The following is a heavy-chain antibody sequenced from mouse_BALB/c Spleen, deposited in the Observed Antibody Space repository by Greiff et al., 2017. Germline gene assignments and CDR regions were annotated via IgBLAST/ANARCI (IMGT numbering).Heavy chain of an antibody. Sequence: QVQLQQSGAELVRPGSSVKISCKASGYAFSSYWMNWVKQRPGQGLEWIGQIYPGDGDTNYNGKFKGKATLTADKSSSTAYMQLSSLPSEDSAVYFGARGGVGYFDYWGQGTTLTVSS. V-gene: IGHV1-80*01. CDR2: IYPGDGDT. J-gene: IGHJ2*01. CDR3: ARGGVGYFDY. CDR1: GYAFSSYW.